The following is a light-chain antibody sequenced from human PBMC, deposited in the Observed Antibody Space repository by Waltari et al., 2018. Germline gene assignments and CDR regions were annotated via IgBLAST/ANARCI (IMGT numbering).Light chain of an antibody. Sequence: EIVMTQSPATLSVSPGERASLSCRASQSIANNLAWYQQKPGQPLRLLIYGASNRATDIPARFSASASGRGFTLTISSLQSEDFVVYYCQQYSTWPRVTFGGGTKVEIK. V-gene: IGKV3-15*01. CDR1: QSIANN. CDR2: GAS. CDR3: QQYSTWPRVT. J-gene: IGKJ4*01.